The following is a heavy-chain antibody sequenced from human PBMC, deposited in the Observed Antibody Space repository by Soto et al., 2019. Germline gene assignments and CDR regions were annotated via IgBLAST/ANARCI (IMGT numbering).Heavy chain of an antibody. CDR3: ARGDGYRDAFDI. CDR2: IIPILGIA. V-gene: IGHV1-69*02. CDR1: GGTFSSYT. D-gene: IGHD5-12*01. J-gene: IGHJ3*02. Sequence: HVQLVQSGAEVKKPGSSVKVSCKASGGTFSSYTISWVRQAPGQGLEWMGRIIPILGIANYAQKFQGRVTITADKSTSTAYMELSSLRSEDTAVYYCARGDGYRDAFDIGGQGTMVTVSS.